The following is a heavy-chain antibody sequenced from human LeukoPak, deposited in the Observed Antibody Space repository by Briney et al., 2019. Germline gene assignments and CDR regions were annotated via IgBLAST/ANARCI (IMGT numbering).Heavy chain of an antibody. D-gene: IGHD3-10*01. Sequence: GGSLRPSCAASGFTFDDYAMHWVRQAPGKGLEWVSGISWNSGSIDYADSVKGRFSISRDNAKNSLYLQMNSLRAEDMALYYCAKGDNYGSGTYYFDHWGQGTLVTVSS. CDR3: AKGDNYGSGTYYFDH. CDR1: GFTFDDYA. J-gene: IGHJ4*02. CDR2: ISWNSGSI. V-gene: IGHV3-9*03.